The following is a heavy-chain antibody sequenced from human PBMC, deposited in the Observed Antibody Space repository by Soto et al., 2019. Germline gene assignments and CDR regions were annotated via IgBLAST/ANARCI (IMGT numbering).Heavy chain of an antibody. Sequence: PGGSLRLSCAASGFTFSRYWMYWVRQAPGKGLVWVSRINGDGSSTTYADSVKGRFTISRDNANNTLHLQMTSLRAEDTGLYYCGSLGGTSRLWYFDLPGSRTLCTLSS. V-gene: IGHV3-74*01. J-gene: IGHJ2*01. D-gene: IGHD1-26*01. CDR2: INGDGSST. CDR1: GFTFSRYW. CDR3: GSLGGTSRLWYFDL.